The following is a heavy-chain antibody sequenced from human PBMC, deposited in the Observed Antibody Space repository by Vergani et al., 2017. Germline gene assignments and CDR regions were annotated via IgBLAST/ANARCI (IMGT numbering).Heavy chain of an antibody. J-gene: IGHJ1*01. CDR1: NGSISSYY. V-gene: IGHV4-4*07. Sequence: QVQLQESGPGLVKPSETLSLNCTVSNGSISSYYWSWIRQPAGKGLEWIGRLSTSGNSNYNPSLKSRVTMSVDTSRNQFFLILTSVTAADTAVYYCARXTASSSSGRYFQHWGQGTLVTVSS. D-gene: IGHD6-6*01. CDR2: LSTSGNS. CDR3: ARXTASSSSGRYFQH.